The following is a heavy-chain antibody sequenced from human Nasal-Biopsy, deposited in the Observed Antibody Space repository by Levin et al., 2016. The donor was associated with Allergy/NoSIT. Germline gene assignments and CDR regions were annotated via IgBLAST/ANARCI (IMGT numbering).Heavy chain of an antibody. D-gene: IGHD1-26*01. V-gene: IGHV4-39*07. J-gene: IGHJ4*02. CDR3: ARDAPGRWGSYVY. CDR2: IYFTGST. Sequence: GSLRLSCTVSGGSISRSSYYWGWVRQPPGKGLEWIGSIYFTGSTYYNPSLKSRVSISVDMSKNQFSLRLNSVTAADTAMYYCARDAPGRWGSYVYWGLGLLVSVSS. CDR1: GGSISRSSYY.